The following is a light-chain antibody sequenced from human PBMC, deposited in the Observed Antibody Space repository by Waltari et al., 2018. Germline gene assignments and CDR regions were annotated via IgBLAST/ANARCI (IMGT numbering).Light chain of an antibody. Sequence: PPPCRASQSVRSYLTWYQQKPGQAPRLLIYDASNRATGVPARFSGSGSGTDFTLIISSLEPEDFAVYYCQQRSNWLTFGGGTKVEI. CDR2: DAS. J-gene: IGKJ4*01. CDR3: QQRSNWLT. V-gene: IGKV3-11*01. CDR1: QSVRSY.